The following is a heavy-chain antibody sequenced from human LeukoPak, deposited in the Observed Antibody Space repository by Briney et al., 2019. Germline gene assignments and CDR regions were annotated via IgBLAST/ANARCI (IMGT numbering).Heavy chain of an antibody. V-gene: IGHV1-18*01. CDR1: GYTFTSYG. J-gene: IGHJ5*02. CDR3: ARSYSSSWSGSWFDP. CDR2: ISGYNGNT. D-gene: IGHD6-13*01. Sequence: ASVKVSCKASGYTFTSYGITWVRQAPGQGLEGMGWISGYNGNTNYAQKFQGRVTMTTDTSTSTAYMELRSLRSDDTAVYYCARSYSSSWSGSWFDPWGQGTLVTVSS.